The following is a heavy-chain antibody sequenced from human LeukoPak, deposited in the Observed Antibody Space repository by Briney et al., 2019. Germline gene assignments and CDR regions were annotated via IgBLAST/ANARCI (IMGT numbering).Heavy chain of an antibody. V-gene: IGHV4-61*02. D-gene: IGHD3-9*01. CDR1: GGSISSGSYY. J-gene: IGHJ2*01. CDR3: ARDYDILTGPNWYFDL. CDR2: IYTSGSN. Sequence: SQTLSLTCTVSGGSISSGSYYWSWIRQPAGKGLEWIGRIYTSGSNNYNPSLKSRVTISVDTSKNQFSLKLGSVTAADTAVYYCARDYDILTGPNWYFDLWGRGTLVTVSS.